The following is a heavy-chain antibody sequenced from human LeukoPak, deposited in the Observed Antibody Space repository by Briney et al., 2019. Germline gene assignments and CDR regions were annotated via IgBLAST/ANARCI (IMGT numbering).Heavy chain of an antibody. Sequence: ASVKVSCKASGGTFSSYAISWVRQAPGQGLEWMGGIIPIFGTANYAQKFQGRVAITADKSTSTAYMELSSLRSEDTAVYHCARVPHGGDYVSYFDYWGQGTLVTVSS. V-gene: IGHV1-69*06. CDR1: GGTFSSYA. D-gene: IGHD4-17*01. CDR2: IIPIFGTA. CDR3: ARVPHGGDYVSYFDY. J-gene: IGHJ4*02.